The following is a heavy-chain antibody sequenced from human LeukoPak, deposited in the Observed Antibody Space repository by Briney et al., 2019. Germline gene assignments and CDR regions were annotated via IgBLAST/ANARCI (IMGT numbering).Heavy chain of an antibody. CDR3: ARRNYDSSGYASFDY. CDR1: GGSISSSSYY. J-gene: IGHJ4*02. D-gene: IGHD3-22*01. Sequence: SETLSLTCTVSGGSISSSSYYWGWIRQPPGKGLEWIGSIYYSGSTYYNPSLKSRVTKSVDTSKNQFSLKLSSVTAADTAVYYCARRNYDSSGYASFDYWGQGTLVTVSS. V-gene: IGHV4-39*01. CDR2: IYYSGST.